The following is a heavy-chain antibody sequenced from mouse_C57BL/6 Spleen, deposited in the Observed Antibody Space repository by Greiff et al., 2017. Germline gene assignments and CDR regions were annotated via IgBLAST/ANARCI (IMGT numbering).Heavy chain of an antibody. CDR2: IDPSDSET. V-gene: IGHV1-52*01. CDR1: GYTFTSYW. D-gene: IGHD1-1*01. J-gene: IGHJ4*01. Sequence: QVQLQQSGAELVRPGSSVKLSCKASGYTFTSYWMHWVKQRPIQGLEWIGNIDPSDSETHYNQKFKDKATLTVDKSSSTAYMQLSSLTSEDSAVYYCARRDYYGSSYYAMDYWGQGTSVTVSS. CDR3: ARRDYYGSSYYAMDY.